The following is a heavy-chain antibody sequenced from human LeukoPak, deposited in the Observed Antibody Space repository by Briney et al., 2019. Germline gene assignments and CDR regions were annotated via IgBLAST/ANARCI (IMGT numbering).Heavy chain of an antibody. J-gene: IGHJ4*02. V-gene: IGHV3-23*01. CDR2: ITAIDGRT. D-gene: IGHD6-13*01. CDR1: GFTFSSYA. CDR3: TKDRRGPAAGTWYFDS. Sequence: PGGSLRLSCAASGFTFSSYAMSWVRQAPGRGLEWVSSITAIDGRTYYADSVRGRFTISRDNSKNTVYLQLNSLRAGGTAIYYCTKDRRGPAAGTWYFDSWGQGTLVTVSS.